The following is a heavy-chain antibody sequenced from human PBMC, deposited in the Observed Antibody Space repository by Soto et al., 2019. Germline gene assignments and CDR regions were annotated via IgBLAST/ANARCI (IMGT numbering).Heavy chain of an antibody. CDR2: IWYDGSNK. Sequence: QVQLVESGGGVVQPGRSLRLSCAASGFTFSSYGMHWVRQAPGKGLEWVAVIWYDGSNKYYADSVKGRFTISRDNSKSTLYLQMNSLRAEDTAVYYCARDYYDSSGYSNAGINYWGQGTLVTVSS. J-gene: IGHJ4*02. CDR1: GFTFSSYG. D-gene: IGHD3-22*01. V-gene: IGHV3-33*01. CDR3: ARDYYDSSGYSNAGINY.